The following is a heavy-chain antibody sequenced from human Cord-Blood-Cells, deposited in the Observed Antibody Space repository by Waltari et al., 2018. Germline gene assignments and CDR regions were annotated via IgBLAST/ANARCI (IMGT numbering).Heavy chain of an antibody. CDR3: AKSPGYSYGYFDY. CDR1: GYSFTSYW. J-gene: IGHJ4*02. V-gene: IGHV5-51*01. D-gene: IGHD5-18*01. CDR2: IYPGDADT. Sequence: EVQLVQYGAEVKKRGETLTISCKGSGYSFTSYWIGWVRQMTGKGLEWMGIIYPGDADTRYNPSFHGQGTISADKSISTAYLQWSSLKASDTAMYYCAKSPGYSYGYFDYWGQGTLVTVSS.